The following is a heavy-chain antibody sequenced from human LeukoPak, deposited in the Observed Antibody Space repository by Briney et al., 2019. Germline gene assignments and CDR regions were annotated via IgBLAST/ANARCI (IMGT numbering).Heavy chain of an antibody. CDR2: IYHSGT. J-gene: IGHJ4*02. V-gene: IGHV4-31*03. CDR3: ARLSSSWYPADY. D-gene: IGHD6-13*01. Sequence: PSETLSLTCTVSGGSISSGGFYWNWIRQHPGKGLEWIGYIYHSGTSYNPSLKSRVSISVDTSKNQFSLKLDSVTAADTAVYYCARLSSSWYPADYWGQGTLVTVSS. CDR1: GGSISSGGFY.